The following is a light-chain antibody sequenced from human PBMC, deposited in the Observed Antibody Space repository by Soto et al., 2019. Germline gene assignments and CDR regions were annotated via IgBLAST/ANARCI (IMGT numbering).Light chain of an antibody. CDR3: HQYDSSPLT. J-gene: IGKJ4*01. CDR2: GAS. CDR1: QSVSSSY. Sequence: EIVLTQSPGTLSLSPGERATLSCRASQSVSSSYLAWYQQKPGQAPRLLIYGASSRATGIPDRFSGSGSGTDFTLTISGLEPEDSAVYYCHQYDSSPLTFGGGTKVEIK. V-gene: IGKV3-20*01.